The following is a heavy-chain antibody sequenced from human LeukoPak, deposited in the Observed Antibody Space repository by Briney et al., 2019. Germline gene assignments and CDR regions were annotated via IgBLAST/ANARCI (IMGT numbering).Heavy chain of an antibody. D-gene: IGHD1-26*01. J-gene: IGHJ4*02. Sequence: GGSLRLSCTASGFTFSSHAVHWVRQAPGKRLEWVAVIQYDGRSKYYADTVKGRFTVSRDNSKNTLYLEMNSLRAEDTAVYYCARDVSGSYSSDYWGQGTLVTVSS. CDR3: ARDVSGSYSSDY. CDR2: IQYDGRSK. V-gene: IGHV3-30*04. CDR1: GFTFSSHA.